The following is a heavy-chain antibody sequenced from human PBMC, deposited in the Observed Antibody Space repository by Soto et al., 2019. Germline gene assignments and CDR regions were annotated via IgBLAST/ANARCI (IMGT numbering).Heavy chain of an antibody. CDR3: AYSTGWYRHDV. V-gene: IGHV4-4*02. CDR1: GDSIGSSKW. D-gene: IGHD6-19*01. CDR2: IFHSGDT. Sequence: QVQLQESGPGLVKPSGTLSLTCDVSGDSIGSSKWWTWVRQPPGKGLEWIGDIFHSGDTNYNPSLKSRVFISVDKSQNQFSLKLSSVTAADTAVYYCAYSTGWYRHDVWGQGTLVTVSS. J-gene: IGHJ3*01.